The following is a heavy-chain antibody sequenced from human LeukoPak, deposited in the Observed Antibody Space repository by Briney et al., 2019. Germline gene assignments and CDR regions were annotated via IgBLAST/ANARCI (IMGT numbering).Heavy chain of an antibody. D-gene: IGHD3-3*01. CDR3: ARDRITIFGVVIPNWFDP. J-gene: IGHJ5*02. CDR1: GFIFSGYW. CDR2: ISSSSSYI. Sequence: GGSLRLSCAASGFIFSGYWMGWVRQAPGKGLEWVSSISSSSSYIYYADSVKGRFTISRDNAKNSLYLQMNSLRAEDTAVYYCARDRITIFGVVIPNWFDPWGQGTLVTVSS. V-gene: IGHV3-21*01.